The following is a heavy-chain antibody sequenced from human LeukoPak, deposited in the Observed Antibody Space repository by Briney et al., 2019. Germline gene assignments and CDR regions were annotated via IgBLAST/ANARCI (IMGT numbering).Heavy chain of an antibody. CDR2: INHSGNT. CDR3: ARHRRYCSGGSCKDYYGMDV. CDR1: GGSFSGYY. V-gene: IGHV4-34*01. J-gene: IGHJ6*04. Sequence: SETLSLTCAVYGGSFSGYYWSWIRQPPGKGLEWIGEINHSGNTNYNPSLKSRVTISVDTSKNQFSLKLSSVTAADTAVYYCARHRRYCSGGSCKDYYGMDVWGKGTTVTVSS. D-gene: IGHD2-15*01.